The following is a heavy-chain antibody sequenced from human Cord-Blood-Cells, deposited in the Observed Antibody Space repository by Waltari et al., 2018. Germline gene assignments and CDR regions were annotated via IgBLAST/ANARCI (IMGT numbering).Heavy chain of an antibody. CDR2: INPNSGGT. J-gene: IGHJ4*02. Sequence: QVQLVQSGAEVKKRGASVKVSCKDSGYNFTGDYMHWGRPAPGQGLEWLGWINPNSGGTNYAKKFQGRVTMTRDTSISTAYMELSRLISDDTAVYYCARASEYQLLYYFDYWGQGTLVTVSS. V-gene: IGHV1-2*02. D-gene: IGHD2-2*01. CDR1: GYNFTGDY. CDR3: ARASEYQLLYYFDY.